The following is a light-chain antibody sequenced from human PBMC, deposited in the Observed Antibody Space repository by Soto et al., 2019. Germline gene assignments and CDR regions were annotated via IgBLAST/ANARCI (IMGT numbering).Light chain of an antibody. J-gene: IGLJ3*02. CDR2: GNS. CDR1: SSNIGAGYD. Sequence: QSVLTQPPSVSGAPGQRVTISCTGSSSNIGAGYDVHWYQQLPGTAPKLLIYGNSNRPSGVPDRFSGSKSGTSASLAITGLQAEDEADYYCETWDDSLTGVVFGGGTKLTVL. CDR3: ETWDDSLTGVV. V-gene: IGLV1-40*01.